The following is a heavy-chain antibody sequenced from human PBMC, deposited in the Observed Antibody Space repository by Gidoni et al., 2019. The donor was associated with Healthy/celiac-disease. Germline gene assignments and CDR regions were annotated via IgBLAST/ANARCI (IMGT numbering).Heavy chain of an antibody. J-gene: IGHJ2*01. CDR2: ISWNSGSI. CDR1: GFPLVDYA. V-gene: IGHV3-9*01. D-gene: IGHD5-18*01. Sequence: EVQLVESGGGLVQPGRSLRLSCSASGFPLVDYAMHWVRQAPGKGLEWVSGISWNSGSIGYADSVKGRFTISRDNAKNSLYLQMNSLRAEDTALYYCASRGYSYGRGDWYFDLWGRGTLVTVSS. CDR3: ASRGYSYGRGDWYFDL.